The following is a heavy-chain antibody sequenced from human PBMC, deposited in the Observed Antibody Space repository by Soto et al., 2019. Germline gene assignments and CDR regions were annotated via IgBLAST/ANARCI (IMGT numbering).Heavy chain of an antibody. Sequence: SETLSLTCTVSGGSISSSTYYWGWVRQPPGKGLEWIASIYDGGSSHHHPSLKSRVTISVDTSKNQFSLKLSSMTAADTAVYYCARKSSGRRNPGFDYWGQGSRVTVS. J-gene: IGHJ4*02. CDR3: ARKSSGRRNPGFDY. V-gene: IGHV4-39*01. CDR2: IYDGGSS. CDR1: GGSISSSTYY. D-gene: IGHD1-26*01.